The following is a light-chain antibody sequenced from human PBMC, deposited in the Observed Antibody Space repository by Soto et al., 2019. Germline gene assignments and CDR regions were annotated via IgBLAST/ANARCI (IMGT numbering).Light chain of an antibody. V-gene: IGLV1-47*02. J-gene: IGLJ1*01. Sequence: QSVLTQPPSASSTPGQTVTISCSGSTSNIGTCYVYWYQQLPGTAPKLLIYLGDQRASGVSDRFSGSKSGTSASLAINGLRSDDEADYYCAAWDDNLNAYVFGSGTKLAVL. CDR1: TSNIGTCY. CDR2: LGD. CDR3: AAWDDNLNAYV.